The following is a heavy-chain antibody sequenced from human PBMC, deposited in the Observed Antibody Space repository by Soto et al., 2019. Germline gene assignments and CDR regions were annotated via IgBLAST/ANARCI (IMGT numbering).Heavy chain of an antibody. CDR3: ATTTVSYGMDV. V-gene: IGHV4-39*01. CDR2: IYYSGST. Sequence: SETLSLTCTVSGGSISSSSYYWGWIRQPPGKGLEWIGIIYYSGSTYYNRSLKSRVTISVDTSKNQFSLKLSSVTAADTAVYYCATTTVSYGMDVWGQGTTVTVS. CDR1: GGSISSSSYY. J-gene: IGHJ6*02. D-gene: IGHD4-17*01.